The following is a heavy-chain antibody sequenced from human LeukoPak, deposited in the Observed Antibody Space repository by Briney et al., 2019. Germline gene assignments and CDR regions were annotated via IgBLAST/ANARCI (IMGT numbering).Heavy chain of an antibody. D-gene: IGHD5-12*01. CDR1: GFTFSSYA. V-gene: IGHV3-23*01. J-gene: IGHJ4*02. CDR2: ISGSGGST. CDR3: AKDPWDIVATSGYYFDY. Sequence: PGGSLRLSCAASGFTFSSYAMSWVRQAPGKGLEWVSAISGSGGSTYYADSVKGRFPISRDNSKYTLYLQMNSLRAEDTAVYYCAKDPWDIVATSGYYFDYWGQGTLVTVSS.